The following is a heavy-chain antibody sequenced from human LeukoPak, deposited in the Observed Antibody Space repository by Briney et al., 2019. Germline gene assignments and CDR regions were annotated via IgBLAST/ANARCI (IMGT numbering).Heavy chain of an antibody. Sequence: GGSLRLSCAASGFTFSSYRMNWVRQAPGKGLEWVSSISSGSTYINYADSVKGRFTISRDNAKNSLYLQMNSLRAEDTAVYYCARDLGSGYVFFDYWGQRTLVTVSS. CDR2: ISSGSTYI. CDR1: GFTFSSYR. V-gene: IGHV3-21*01. D-gene: IGHD5-12*01. CDR3: ARDLGSGYVFFDY. J-gene: IGHJ4*02.